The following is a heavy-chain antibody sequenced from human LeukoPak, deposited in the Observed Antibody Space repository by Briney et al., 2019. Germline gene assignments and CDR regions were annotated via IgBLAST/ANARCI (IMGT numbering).Heavy chain of an antibody. CDR3: AGVAAAEVNYYYYYGMDV. Sequence: SVKVSCKASGGTFSSYAISWVRQAPGQGLEWMGGIIPIFGTANYAQKFQGRVTITAAKSTSTAYMELSSLRSEDTAVYYCAGVAAAEVNYYYYYGMDVWGKGTTVTVSS. V-gene: IGHV1-69*06. CDR2: IIPIFGTA. J-gene: IGHJ6*04. D-gene: IGHD6-13*01. CDR1: GGTFSSYA.